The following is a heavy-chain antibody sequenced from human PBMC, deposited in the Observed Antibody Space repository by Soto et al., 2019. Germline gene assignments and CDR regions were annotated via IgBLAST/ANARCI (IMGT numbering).Heavy chain of an antibody. CDR1: GFTFSSYA. V-gene: IGHV3-23*01. Sequence: GGPLRLSCAASGFTFSSYAMSWVRQAPGKGLEWVSAISGSGGSTYYADSVKGRFTISRDNSKNTVYLQMNSLRAEDTAVYYCARDAKYSSSSIFVYWGQGTLVTVSS. CDR2: ISGSGGST. D-gene: IGHD6-13*01. J-gene: IGHJ4*02. CDR3: ARDAKYSSSSIFVY.